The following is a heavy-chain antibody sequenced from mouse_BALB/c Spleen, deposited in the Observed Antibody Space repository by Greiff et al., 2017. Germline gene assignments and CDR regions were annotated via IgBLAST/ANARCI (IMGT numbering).Heavy chain of an antibody. CDR1: GYTFTSYY. D-gene: IGHD3-3*01. Sequence: VQLQQSGPELVKPGASVKMSCKASGYTFTSYYIHWVKQRPGQGLEWIGWIYPGDGSTKYNEKFKGKTTLTADKSSSTAYMLLSSLTSEDSAIYFCARGDPYAMDYWGQGTSVTVSS. CDR3: ARGDPYAMDY. CDR2: IYPGDGST. V-gene: IGHV1S56*01. J-gene: IGHJ4*01.